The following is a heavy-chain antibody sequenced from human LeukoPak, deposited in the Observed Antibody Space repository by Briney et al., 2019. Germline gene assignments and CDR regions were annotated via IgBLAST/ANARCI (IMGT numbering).Heavy chain of an antibody. Sequence: PSETLSLTCTVSGGSISGDYWSWSRQPAGKGLELIGSMYTSEFTNYNPSLKSRGSISVEESKNQLSLKLNSVTAADTAVYYCARALSRSSIWEFDPWGQGILVTVSS. CDR3: ARALSRSSIWEFDP. V-gene: IGHV4-4*07. D-gene: IGHD6-13*01. CDR2: MYTSEFT. J-gene: IGHJ5*02. CDR1: GGSISGDY.